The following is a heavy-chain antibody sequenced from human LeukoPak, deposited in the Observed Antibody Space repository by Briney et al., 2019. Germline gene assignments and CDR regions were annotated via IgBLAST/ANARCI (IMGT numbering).Heavy chain of an antibody. CDR2: IRYDGNNK. CDR3: VKDTPLDY. CDR1: RFTFSHYG. Sequence: GVALRLSCVQSRFTFSHYGMLWLRQAPGNGLDWVAFIRYDGNNKLYADSVKGRVTISRDNSKNTLYLHINSLRAEDTAVYYCVKDTPLDYWGQGTLVIVSS. J-gene: IGHJ4*02. V-gene: IGHV3-30*02.